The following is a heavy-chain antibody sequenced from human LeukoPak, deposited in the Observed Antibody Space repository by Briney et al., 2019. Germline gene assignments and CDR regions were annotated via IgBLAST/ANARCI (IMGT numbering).Heavy chain of an antibody. V-gene: IGHV3-21*01. CDR1: GFTFSSFS. CDR3: ARDGGYCSSTSCYPL. D-gene: IGHD2-2*01. J-gene: IGHJ4*02. CDR2: ITTSSNHI. Sequence: GGSLRLSCAASGFTFSSFSMNWVRQAPGKGLEWVSSITTSSNHIYYADSVKGRFTVSRDNAKNSLYLQMNSLRAEDTAVYYCARDGGYCSSTSCYPLWGQGTLVTVSS.